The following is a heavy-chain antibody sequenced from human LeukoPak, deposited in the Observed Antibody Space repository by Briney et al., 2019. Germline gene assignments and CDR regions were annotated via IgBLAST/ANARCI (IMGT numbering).Heavy chain of an antibody. Sequence: PSETLSLTCAVYGGSFSGYYWSWIRQPPGKGLEWIGEINHSGSTNYNPSLKSRVTISVDTSKNQFSLKLSSVTAADTAVYYCARGFRGRDGYNQIILDPKGGAFDIWGQGTMVTVSS. D-gene: IGHD5-24*01. CDR3: ARGFRGRDGYNQIILDPKGGAFDI. CDR1: GGSFSGYY. J-gene: IGHJ3*02. CDR2: INHSGST. V-gene: IGHV4-34*01.